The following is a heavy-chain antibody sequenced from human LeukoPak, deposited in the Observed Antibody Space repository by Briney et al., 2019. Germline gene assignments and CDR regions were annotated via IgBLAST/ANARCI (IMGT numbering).Heavy chain of an antibody. V-gene: IGHV3-43*01. CDR2: ISWDGGST. CDR3: AKSYDSSGYLDAFDI. CDR1: GFTFDDYT. J-gene: IGHJ3*02. D-gene: IGHD3-22*01. Sequence: PGGSLRLSCAASGFTFDDYTMQWVRQAPGKGLEWVSLISWDGGSTYYADSVKGRFTISRDNSKNSLYLQMNSLRTEDTALYYCAKSYDSSGYLDAFDIWGQGTMVTVSS.